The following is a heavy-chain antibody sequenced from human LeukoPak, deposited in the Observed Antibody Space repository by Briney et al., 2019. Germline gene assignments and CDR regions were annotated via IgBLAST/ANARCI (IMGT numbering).Heavy chain of an antibody. CDR2: IYSGGST. J-gene: IGHJ6*03. D-gene: IGHD3-16*01. V-gene: IGHV3-53*01. Sequence: GGSLRLSCAASGFTVSSNYMSWVRQAPGKGLEWVSIIYSGGSTFYADSVKGRFTISRDNAKNSLYLQMNSLRAEDTAVYYCARDVTSVYYYYMDVWGKGTTVTVSS. CDR3: ARDVTSVYYYYMDV. CDR1: GFTVSSNY.